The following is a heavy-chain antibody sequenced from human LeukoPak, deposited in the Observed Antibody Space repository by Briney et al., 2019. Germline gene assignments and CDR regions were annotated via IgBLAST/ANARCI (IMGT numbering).Heavy chain of an antibody. Sequence: GGSLRLSCAASGFTLSSYEMNWVRQAPGKGLEWVSYISSSSNVIYYTDSVKGRFTISRDNARNLLSLQMNSLRAEDTAVYYCARGDPIYDSWSGGDYWGQGSLVTVSS. V-gene: IGHV3-48*03. J-gene: IGHJ4*02. CDR1: GFTLSSYE. CDR3: ARGDPIYDSWSGGDY. D-gene: IGHD3-3*01. CDR2: ISSSSNVI.